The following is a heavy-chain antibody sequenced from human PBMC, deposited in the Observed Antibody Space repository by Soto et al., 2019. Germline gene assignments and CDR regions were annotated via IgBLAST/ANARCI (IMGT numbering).Heavy chain of an antibody. J-gene: IGHJ6*02. CDR1: GYSFTDYY. CDR2: INPSTGVT. V-gene: IGHV1-2*04. Sequence: QVQLVQSGAEVKKPGASVKVSCKASGYSFTDYYMHWVRQAPGQGPEWLGWINPSTGVTHFAQKFQGWVTMTRDPSISTAYMELSRLTSDYTAVYYCVRSPGDFRYGMDVWGQGTTVTVSS. D-gene: IGHD2-21*02. CDR3: VRSPGDFRYGMDV.